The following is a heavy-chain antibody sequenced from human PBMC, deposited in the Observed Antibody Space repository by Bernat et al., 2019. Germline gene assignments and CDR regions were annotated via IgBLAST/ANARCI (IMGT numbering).Heavy chain of an antibody. D-gene: IGHD3-16*01. CDR1: GFTFSSYA. Sequence: EVQLLESGGGLVQPGGSLRLSCAASGFTFSSYAMSWVRQAPGKGLEWVSASSGSGTSTYYAASVKGRSTISRDNSKNTLYLQMNSLRAEDTAVYYCAKDQATYYDYIWGSSTDAFDIWGQGTMVTVSS. V-gene: IGHV3-23*01. CDR3: AKDQATYYDYIWGSSTDAFDI. J-gene: IGHJ3*02. CDR2: SSGSGTST.